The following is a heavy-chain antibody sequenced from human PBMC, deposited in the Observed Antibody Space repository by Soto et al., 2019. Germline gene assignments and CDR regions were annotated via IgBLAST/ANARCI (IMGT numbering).Heavy chain of an antibody. V-gene: IGHV1-46*01. CDR2: FLASGGNT. CDR1: GYSFFSYY. Sequence: ASVKVSCKASGYSFFSYYIHWVRQAPGQGLEWMGRFLASGGNTDYAQRFRGRVSMTRDTSTTNTVSLELTSRTSDDTAVYYCARGGATIFGVIDYWGQGTRVTVSS. J-gene: IGHJ4*02. CDR3: ARGGATIFGVIDY. D-gene: IGHD3-3*02.